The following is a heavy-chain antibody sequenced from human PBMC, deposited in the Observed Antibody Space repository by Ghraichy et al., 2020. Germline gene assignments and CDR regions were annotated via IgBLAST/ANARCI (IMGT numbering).Heavy chain of an antibody. Sequence: GGSLRLSCAASGFTFSSYEMNWVRQAPGKGLEWVSYISSSGSTIYYADSVKGRFTISRDNAKNSLYLQMNSLRAEDTAVYYCAKRSSSGTLDYWGQGTLVTVSS. CDR1: GFTFSSYE. CDR2: ISSSGSTI. D-gene: IGHD1-26*01. CDR3: AKRSSSGTLDY. V-gene: IGHV3-48*03. J-gene: IGHJ4*02.